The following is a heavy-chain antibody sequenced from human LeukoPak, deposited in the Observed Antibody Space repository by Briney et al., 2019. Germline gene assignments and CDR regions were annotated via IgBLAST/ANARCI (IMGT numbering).Heavy chain of an antibody. J-gene: IGHJ3*02. CDR1: GYTFTGYY. D-gene: IGHD1-26*01. CDR3: ARDHDPYSGSYVAFDI. V-gene: IGHV1-2*02. CDR2: INPNSGGT. Sequence: ASVKVSCKASGYTFTGYYMHWVRQAPGQGLEWMGWINPNSGGTNYAQKFQGRVTMTRDTSISTAYMELSSLRSEDTAVYYCARDHDPYSGSYVAFDIWGQGTMVTVSS.